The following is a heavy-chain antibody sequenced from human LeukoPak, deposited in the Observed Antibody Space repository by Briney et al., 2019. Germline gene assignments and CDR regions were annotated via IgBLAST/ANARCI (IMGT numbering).Heavy chain of an antibody. D-gene: IGHD3-22*01. V-gene: IGHV1-18*01. Sequence: ASVKLSCKASGYTFTSYGISWVRQAPGQGLEWMGWISAYNGNTNYAQKLQGRVTMTTDTSTSTAYMELRSLRSDDTAVYYCARDSFKRKTYYYDSSGYFLDYWGQGTLVTVSS. CDR1: GYTFTSYG. CDR3: ARDSFKRKTYYYDSSGYFLDY. CDR2: ISAYNGNT. J-gene: IGHJ4*02.